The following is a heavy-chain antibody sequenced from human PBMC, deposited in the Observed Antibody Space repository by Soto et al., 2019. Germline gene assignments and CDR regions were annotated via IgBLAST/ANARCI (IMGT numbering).Heavy chain of an antibody. Sequence: SVKVSCKASGGTFSSYTISWVRQAPGQGLEWMGRIIPILGIANYAQKFQGRVTITADKSTSTAYMELSSLRSEDTAVYYCAREGGIVVVPAAMDYYYYYMDVWGKGTTVTVSS. J-gene: IGHJ6*03. CDR2: IIPILGIA. D-gene: IGHD2-2*01. V-gene: IGHV1-69*04. CDR3: AREGGIVVVPAAMDYYYYYMDV. CDR1: GGTFSSYT.